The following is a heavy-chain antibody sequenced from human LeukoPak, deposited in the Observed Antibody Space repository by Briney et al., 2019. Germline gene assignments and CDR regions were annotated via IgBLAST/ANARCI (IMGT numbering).Heavy chain of an antibody. CDR1: GFTFSSYG. J-gene: IGHJ4*02. CDR3: ARILYYYDSSGYTPYYFDY. CDR2: IRYDGSNK. Sequence: GGSLRLSCAASGFTFSSYGMHWVRQAPGKGLEWVAFIRYDGSNKYYADSVKGRFTISRDNSKNTLYLQMNSLRAEDTAVYYCARILYYYDSSGYTPYYFDYWGQGTLVTVSS. V-gene: IGHV3-30*02. D-gene: IGHD3-22*01.